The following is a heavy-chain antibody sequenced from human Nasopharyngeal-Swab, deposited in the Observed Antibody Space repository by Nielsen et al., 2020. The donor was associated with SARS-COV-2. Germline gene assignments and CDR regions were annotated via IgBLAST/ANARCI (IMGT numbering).Heavy chain of an antibody. Sequence: SETLSLTCTVSGGSISSYYWSWIRQPPGKGLEWIGDIYYSGSTKYNPSLKSRVTISVDTSKNQFSLKLSSVTAADTAVYYCARANIPEITIFGVVRRTGMDVWGQGTTVTVSS. D-gene: IGHD3-3*01. CDR2: IYYSGST. V-gene: IGHV4-59*01. J-gene: IGHJ6*02. CDR3: ARANIPEITIFGVVRRTGMDV. CDR1: GGSISSYY.